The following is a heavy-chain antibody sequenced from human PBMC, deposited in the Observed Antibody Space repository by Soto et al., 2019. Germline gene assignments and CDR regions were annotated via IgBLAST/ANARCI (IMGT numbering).Heavy chain of an antibody. Sequence: PSETLSLACTFSGDSISSDYWSWIRQPPGEGLGWIGCIDHSGSTNYKPGLKSRDTISADTSKNQFSLKMSSMTAGDTAVYYIARDNPYRYCPGDRWYYYHDMDVWGQGTTVTVS. V-gene: IGHV4-59*01. J-gene: IGHJ6*01. CDR1: GDSISSDY. CDR3: ARDNPYRYCPGDRWYYYHDMDV. CDR2: IDHSGST. D-gene: IGHD2-8*02.